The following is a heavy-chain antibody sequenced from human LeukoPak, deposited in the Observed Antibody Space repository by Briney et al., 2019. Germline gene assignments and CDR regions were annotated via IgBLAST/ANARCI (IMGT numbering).Heavy chain of an antibody. CDR2: INTNTGNP. V-gene: IGHV7-4-1*02. Sequence: GASVKVSCKASGYTFTSYAMNWVRQAPGQGLERMGWINTNTGNPTYAQGFTGRFVFSLDTTVSTAYLQISSLKAEDTAVYYCARDSEYSSSSYQSSFDAFDIWGQGTMVTVSS. CDR3: ARDSEYSSSSYQSSFDAFDI. CDR1: GYTFTSYA. J-gene: IGHJ3*02. D-gene: IGHD6-6*01.